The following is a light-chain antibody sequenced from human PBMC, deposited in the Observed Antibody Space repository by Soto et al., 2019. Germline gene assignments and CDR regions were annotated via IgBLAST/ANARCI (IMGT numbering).Light chain of an antibody. Sequence: QSVLTQPPSVSGAPGQRVTISCTGSNSDIGAGYDVHWYQQLPGTAPKLVIYANNNRPSGAPDRFSASKSGTSATLAITGLQADDEADYYCQSLDSSLRGVFGTGTKLTVL. CDR3: QSLDSSLRGV. J-gene: IGLJ1*01. CDR2: ANN. CDR1: NSDIGAGYD. V-gene: IGLV1-40*01.